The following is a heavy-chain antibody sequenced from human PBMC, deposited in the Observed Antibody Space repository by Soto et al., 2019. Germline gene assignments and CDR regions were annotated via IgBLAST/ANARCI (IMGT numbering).Heavy chain of an antibody. D-gene: IGHD6-6*01. J-gene: IGHJ5*02. CDR1: GYTFTSYD. V-gene: IGHV1-8*01. CDR2: MNTTSGNT. Sequence: QVQLVQSGAEVKKPGASVKVSCKASGYTFTSYDINWVRQATGHGLEWMGWMNTTSGNTGYAQKFQGRVTMTRNTSISTAYMERSSLRSADTAVYYCAAGPSSSQSVDPWGQGTLLTVSS. CDR3: AAGPSSSQSVDP.